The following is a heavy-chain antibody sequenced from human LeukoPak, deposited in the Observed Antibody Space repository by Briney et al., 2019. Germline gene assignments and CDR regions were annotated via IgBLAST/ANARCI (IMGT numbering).Heavy chain of an antibody. V-gene: IGHV3-23*01. D-gene: IGHD6-19*01. CDR3: AKRGPAGAGRSPDYFDY. CDR2: ISGIGGST. J-gene: IGHJ4*02. CDR1: GFTFSSYV. Sequence: GGSLRLSCAASGFTFSSYVMSWVRQAPGKGLEWVSAISGIGGSTYYADSVKGRFTISRDNSKNTLYLQMNSLRAEDAAVYYCAKRGPAGAGRSPDYFDYWGQGTLVTVSS.